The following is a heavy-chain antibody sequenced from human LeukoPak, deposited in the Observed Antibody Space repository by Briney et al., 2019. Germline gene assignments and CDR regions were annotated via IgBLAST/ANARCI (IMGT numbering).Heavy chain of an antibody. V-gene: IGHV5-51*01. Sequence: GESLKISCKGSGYSFTSYWIGWVRQMPGKGLEWMGIIYPGDSDTRYSPSFQGQVTISADKSISTAYLQWSSLKASDTAMYYCARPRIVASVHDAFEIWGQGTMVTVSS. CDR3: ARPRIVASVHDAFEI. CDR2: IYPGDSDT. J-gene: IGHJ3*02. CDR1: GYSFTSYW. D-gene: IGHD2-21*01.